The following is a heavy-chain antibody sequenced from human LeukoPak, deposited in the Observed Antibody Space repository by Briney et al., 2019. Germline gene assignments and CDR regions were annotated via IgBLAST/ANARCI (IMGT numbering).Heavy chain of an antibody. V-gene: IGHV4-61*02. Sequence: PSETLSLTCTVSGGSISSGSYYWSWIRQPAGKGLEWIGRIYTSGSTNYNPSLKSRVTMSVDTSKNQFSLKLSSVTAADTAAYYCARDKRYDFWSGNKYWYFDLWGRGTLVTVSS. CDR3: ARDKRYDFWSGNKYWYFDL. CDR1: GGSISSGSYY. CDR2: IYTSGST. D-gene: IGHD3-3*01. J-gene: IGHJ2*01.